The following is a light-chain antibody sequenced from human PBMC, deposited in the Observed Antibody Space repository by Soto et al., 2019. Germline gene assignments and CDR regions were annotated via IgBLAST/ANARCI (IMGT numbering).Light chain of an antibody. V-gene: IGLV2-23*02. CDR3: CSYAGSSTSVV. CDR1: SSDVGSYNL. CDR2: EVS. Sequence: LTQPASVSGSPGQSITISCTGTSSDVGSYNLVSWYQQHPGKAPKLMIYEVSKRPSGVSNRFSGSKSGNTASLTISGLQAEDEADYYCCSYAGSSTSVVFGGGTKLTVL. J-gene: IGLJ2*01.